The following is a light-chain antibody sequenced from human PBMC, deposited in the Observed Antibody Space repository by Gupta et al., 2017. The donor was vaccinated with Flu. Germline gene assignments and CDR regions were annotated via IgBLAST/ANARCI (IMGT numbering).Light chain of an antibody. V-gene: IGKV1-17*01. J-gene: IGKJ1*01. CDR1: RGIRNG. CDR3: LQYNSFRT. Sequence: DIQMTQSPSSLSASVGDRVTITCRASRGIRNGSAWYQQKPGKAPNRLIYAASTLQPGVPSRFSGSGFGTEFTLTISSLQPEDFATYYCLQYNSFRTFGQGTKVEIK. CDR2: AAS.